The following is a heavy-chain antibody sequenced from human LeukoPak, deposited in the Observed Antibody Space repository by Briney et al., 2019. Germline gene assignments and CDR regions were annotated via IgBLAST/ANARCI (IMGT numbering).Heavy chain of an antibody. D-gene: IGHD2-15*01. Sequence: GGSLRLSCAASGFTFSSYGMHWVRQAPGKGLEWVAVISYDGSNKYYADSVKGRFTISRDNSKNTLYLQMNSLRAEDTAVYYCARDRGSYQGGYYNYYGMDVWGQGTTVTVSS. CDR3: ARDRGSYQGGYYNYYGMDV. CDR2: ISYDGSNK. CDR1: GFTFSSYG. J-gene: IGHJ6*02. V-gene: IGHV3-30*03.